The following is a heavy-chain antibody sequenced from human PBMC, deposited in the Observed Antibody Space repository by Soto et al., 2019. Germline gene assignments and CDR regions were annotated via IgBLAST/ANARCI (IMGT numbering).Heavy chain of an antibody. CDR3: ARHTPAISISDH. D-gene: IGHD2-15*01. Sequence: SETLSLTCAVSGGSISSSSYYWGWIRQPPGKGLEWIGSIYYSGSTYYNPSLKSRVTISVDTSKNQFSLELSSVTAADTAVYYCARHTPAISISDHWGQGTLVTVSS. CDR1: GGSISSSSYY. V-gene: IGHV4-39*01. J-gene: IGHJ4*02. CDR2: IYYSGST.